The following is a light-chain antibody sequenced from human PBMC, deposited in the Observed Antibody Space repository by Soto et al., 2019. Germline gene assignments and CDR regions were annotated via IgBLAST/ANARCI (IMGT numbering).Light chain of an antibody. V-gene: IGKV3D-15*01. CDR1: QSVSSN. J-gene: IGKJ1*01. Sequence: EMVVTQSPSTLYVSPGERAALSCRASQSVSSNLAWYQHKPGQTHRLLIYAASPRATGIPARFSGSGSGTDFKRTITSLQSEDYAVYYFQQYYHWPRTFGQGTKVEI. CDR3: QQYYHWPRT. CDR2: AAS.